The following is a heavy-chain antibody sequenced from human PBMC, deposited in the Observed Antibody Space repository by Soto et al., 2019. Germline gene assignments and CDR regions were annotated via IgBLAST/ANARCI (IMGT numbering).Heavy chain of an antibody. J-gene: IGHJ4*02. D-gene: IGHD3-3*01. V-gene: IGHV3-23*01. CDR3: AKDSRKAEIFGLVDQLGYYFDY. Sequence: PGGSLRLSCAASGFTFSSYAMSWVRQAPGKGLEWVSAISGSGGSTYYADSVKGRFTISRDNSKNTLYLQMNSLRAEDTAVYYCAKDSRKAEIFGLVDQLGYYFDYWGQGTLVTVSS. CDR1: GFTFSSYA. CDR2: ISGSGGST.